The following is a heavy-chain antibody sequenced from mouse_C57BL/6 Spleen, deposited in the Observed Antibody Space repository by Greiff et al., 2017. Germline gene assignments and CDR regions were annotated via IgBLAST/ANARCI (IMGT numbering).Heavy chain of an antibody. J-gene: IGHJ4*01. CDR1: GFTFSDAW. CDR3: TRRDYDVGYYAMDY. Sequence: EVKVEESGGGLVQPGGSMKLSCAASGFTFSDAWMDWVRQSPEKGLEWVAEIRNKANNHATYYAESVKGRFTISRDDSKSSVYLQMNSLRAEDTGIYYGTRRDYDVGYYAMDYWGQGTSVTVSS. D-gene: IGHD2-4*01. CDR2: IRNKANNHAT. V-gene: IGHV6-6*01.